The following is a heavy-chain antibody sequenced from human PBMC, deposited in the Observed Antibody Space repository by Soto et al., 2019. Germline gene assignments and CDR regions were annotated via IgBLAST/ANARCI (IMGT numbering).Heavy chain of an antibody. CDR1: GFTFSSYS. J-gene: IGHJ3*02. D-gene: IGHD3-10*01. Sequence: GGSLRLSCAASGFTFSSYSMNWVRQAPGKGLEWVSYISSSSSTIYYADSVKGRFTISRDNAKNSLYLQMNSLRDEDTAGYYCASRRRYYGSGSLAFDIWGQGTMVTVSS. CDR2: ISSSSSTI. V-gene: IGHV3-48*02. CDR3: ASRRRYYGSGSLAFDI.